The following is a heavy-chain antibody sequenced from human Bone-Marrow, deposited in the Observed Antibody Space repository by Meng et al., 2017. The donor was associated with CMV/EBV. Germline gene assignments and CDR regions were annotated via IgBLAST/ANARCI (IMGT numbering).Heavy chain of an antibody. V-gene: IGHV1-24*01. CDR1: GYTLTKLS. D-gene: IGHD3-9*01. CDR3: ATSYDILTGYPEYFQH. Sequence: QDQLVQSGAGVKKPGASVTVSCKVSGYTLTKLSMHWVRQAPGKGLEWMGGFDPEDGETIYAQKFQGRVTMTEDTSTDTAYMELSSLRSEDTAVYYCATSYDILTGYPEYFQHWGQGTLVTVSS. J-gene: IGHJ1*01. CDR2: FDPEDGET.